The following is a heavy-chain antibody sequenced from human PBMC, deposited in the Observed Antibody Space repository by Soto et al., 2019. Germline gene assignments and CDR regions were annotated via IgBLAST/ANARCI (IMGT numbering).Heavy chain of an antibody. CDR1: GYTFTSYA. Sequence: ASVKVSCKASGYTFTSYAMHWVRQAPGQRLEWMGWINAGNGNTKYSQKFQGRVTITRDTSASTAYMELSSLRSEDTAVYYCARDRKPHSPRYDFWSHRTVNDYWGQGTLVTVSS. V-gene: IGHV1-3*01. CDR3: ARDRKPHSPRYDFWSHRTVNDY. D-gene: IGHD3-3*01. J-gene: IGHJ4*02. CDR2: INAGNGNT.